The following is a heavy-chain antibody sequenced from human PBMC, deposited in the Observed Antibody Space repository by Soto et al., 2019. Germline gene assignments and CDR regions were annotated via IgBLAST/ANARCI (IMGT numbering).Heavy chain of an antibody. CDR1: GGSVSSGSYY. CDR3: ARSQRGYSYGYFDY. V-gene: IGHV4-61*01. Sequence: QVQLQESGPGLVKPSETLSLTCTVSGGSVSSGSYYWSWIRQPPGKGLEWIGYIYYSGSTNYNPSLKRRVTISVDTSKNQFSLKLSSVTAADTAVYYCARSQRGYSYGYFDYWGQGTLVTVSS. CDR2: IYYSGST. J-gene: IGHJ4*02. D-gene: IGHD5-18*01.